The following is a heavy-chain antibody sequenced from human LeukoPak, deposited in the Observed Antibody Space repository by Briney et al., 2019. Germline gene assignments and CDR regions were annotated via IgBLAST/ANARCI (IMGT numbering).Heavy chain of an antibody. CDR2: IRFDGSNE. J-gene: IGHJ6*03. D-gene: IGHD2-8*01. Sequence: PGGSLRLSCAASGFSFSSYGMFWVRQAPGKGLEWVAFIRFDGSNEYYADSVKGRFTISRDNSKNILYLQMNSLRAEDTAVYYCAKDRCSNGIGCYYYYMDVWGKGTTVTISS. V-gene: IGHV3-30*02. CDR3: AKDRCSNGIGCYYYYMDV. CDR1: GFSFSSYG.